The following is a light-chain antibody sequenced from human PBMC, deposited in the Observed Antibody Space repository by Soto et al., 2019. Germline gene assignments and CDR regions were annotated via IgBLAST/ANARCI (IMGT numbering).Light chain of an antibody. V-gene: IGKV3-15*01. CDR3: QHNSNWPRT. CDR1: QSVSSN. Sequence: EIVMTQSPATLSVSPGERATLSCRASQSVSSNLAWYQQKPGQAPRLLIYGASTRATGIPARFSGSGSGTEFTLTISRLQSEDFSAYYCQHNSNWPRTFGQGTKLEI. CDR2: GAS. J-gene: IGKJ1*01.